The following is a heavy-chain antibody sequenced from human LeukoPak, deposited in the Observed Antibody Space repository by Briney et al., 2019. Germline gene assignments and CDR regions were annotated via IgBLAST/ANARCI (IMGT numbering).Heavy chain of an antibody. J-gene: IGHJ2*01. D-gene: IGHD2-2*01. CDR2: IYYSGST. Sequence: PSETLSLTCTVSGGSISSYYWSWIRQPPGKGLEWIGYIYYSGSTNYNPSLKSRVTISVDTSKNQFSLKLSSVTAADTAVYYCAREPQFSPFVVVPAANWYFDLWGRGTLVTVSS. CDR1: GGSISSYY. V-gene: IGHV4-59*01. CDR3: AREPQFSPFVVVPAANWYFDL.